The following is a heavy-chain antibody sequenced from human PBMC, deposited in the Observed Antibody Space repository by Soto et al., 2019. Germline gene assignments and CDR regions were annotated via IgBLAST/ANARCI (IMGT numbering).Heavy chain of an antibody. V-gene: IGHV3-48*02. D-gene: IGHD2-21*01. CDR2: ISSTGDLI. Sequence: GGSLRLSCTASGFTVSDYSVNWVRQAPGKGLEWISYISSTGDLIFYADSVKGRFTIARDIAKNSLYLQMDSLRDEDSAVYYCATWAIAVGGEGFWGQGTLVTVSS. CDR1: GFTVSDYS. J-gene: IGHJ4*02. CDR3: ATWAIAVGGEGF.